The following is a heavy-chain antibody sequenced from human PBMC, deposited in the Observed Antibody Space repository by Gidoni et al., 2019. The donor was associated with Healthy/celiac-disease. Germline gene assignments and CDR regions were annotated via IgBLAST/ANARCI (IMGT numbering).Heavy chain of an antibody. Sequence: EVQLVESGGGLVQPGGSLRLSCAASGFPVRSNYMSWVRQAPGKGLEWVSVIYSGGSTYYADSVKGRFTISRDNSKNTLYLQMNSLRAEDTAVYYCAREPNYYGSGSYAPTFDYWGQGTLVTVSS. CDR2: IYSGGST. V-gene: IGHV3-66*01. D-gene: IGHD3-10*01. J-gene: IGHJ4*02. CDR3: AREPNYYGSGSYAPTFDY. CDR1: GFPVRSNY.